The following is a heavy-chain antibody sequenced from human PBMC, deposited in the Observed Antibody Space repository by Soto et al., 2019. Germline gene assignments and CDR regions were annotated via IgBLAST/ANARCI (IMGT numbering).Heavy chain of an antibody. CDR3: ARRGAAAGYYYYYGMDV. J-gene: IGHJ6*02. CDR1: GGYISSYD. D-gene: IGHD6-13*01. Sequence: SEPLCVTCTVAGGYISSYDGSWIRQPPGKGLEWIGYIYYSGSTNYNPSLKSRVTISVDTSKNQFSLKLSSVTAADTAVYYCARRGAAAGYYYYYGMDVWGQGTTVTVSS. V-gene: IGHV4-59*12. CDR2: IYYSGST.